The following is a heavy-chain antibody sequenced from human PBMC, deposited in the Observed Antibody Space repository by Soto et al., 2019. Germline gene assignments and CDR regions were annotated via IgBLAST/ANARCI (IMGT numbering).Heavy chain of an antibody. V-gene: IGHV4-39*01. Sequence: SETLSLTCTVSGGSISSSSYYWGWIRQPPGKGLEWIGSIYYSGSTYYNPSLKSRVTISVDTSKNQFSLKLSSVTAADTAVYDRASDAIRSNRSTDYWGQGTLVTVSS. D-gene: IGHD2-2*01. CDR1: GGSISSSSYY. CDR2: IYYSGST. J-gene: IGHJ4*02. CDR3: ASDAIRSNRSTDY.